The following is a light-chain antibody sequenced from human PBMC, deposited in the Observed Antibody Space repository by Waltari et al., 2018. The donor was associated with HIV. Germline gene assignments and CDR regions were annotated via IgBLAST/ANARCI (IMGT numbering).Light chain of an antibody. J-gene: IGKJ1*01. V-gene: IGKV4-1*01. Sequence: DVVMTQSPDALKGSLGERVTINCKSSQSVFSTSNKKSYLAWYQQRPGQTPNLRVYWATTRVSGVPARFSGSGSGTDFTLTINNLQAEDAAIYYCQQYYITPPTFGQGTKVEI. CDR1: QSVFSTSNKKSY. CDR2: WAT. CDR3: QQYYITPPT.